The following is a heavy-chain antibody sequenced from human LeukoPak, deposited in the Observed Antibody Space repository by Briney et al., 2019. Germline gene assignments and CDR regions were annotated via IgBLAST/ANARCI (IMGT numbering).Heavy chain of an antibody. Sequence: ASVKVSCKASGYTFTSYYMHWVRQAPGQGLEWMGIINPSGGSTIYAQKFQGRVTMTEDTSTDTAYMELSSLRSEDTAVYYCATGATMIVPTDYWGQGTLVTVSS. J-gene: IGHJ4*02. CDR3: ATGATMIVPTDY. CDR2: INPSGGST. CDR1: GYTFTSYY. V-gene: IGHV1-46*01. D-gene: IGHD3-22*01.